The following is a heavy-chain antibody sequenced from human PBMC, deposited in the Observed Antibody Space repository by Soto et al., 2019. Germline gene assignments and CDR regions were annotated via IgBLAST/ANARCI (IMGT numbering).Heavy chain of an antibody. V-gene: IGHV4-59*01. D-gene: IGHD5-18*01. Sequence: PSETLSLTCTVSGSALSSYYLSWIRRPPGMGLEWIASISYSGTTDYNSSLKSRVTISIDTSKNQFSLKFNSVTAADTAVYYCAREGYNFGPFDYWGQGALVTVSS. CDR3: AREGYNFGPFDY. CDR1: GSALSSYY. J-gene: IGHJ4*02. CDR2: ISYSGTT.